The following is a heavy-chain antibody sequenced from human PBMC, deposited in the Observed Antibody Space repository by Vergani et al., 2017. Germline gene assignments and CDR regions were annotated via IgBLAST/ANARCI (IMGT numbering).Heavy chain of an antibody. CDR2: ISGSGGST. V-gene: IGHV3-23*01. CDR1: GFTFNHYA. D-gene: IGHD6-13*01. Sequence: EVQLLESGGDLVQPGGSLRLSCAASGFTFNHYAMNWVRQAPGKGLEWVSGISGSGGSTYYAGSVKGRFTISRDSSKNTLYLQMNSLRAEDTAVYYCGIAAAGFDYWGQGTLVTVSS. CDR3: GIAAAGFDY. J-gene: IGHJ4*02.